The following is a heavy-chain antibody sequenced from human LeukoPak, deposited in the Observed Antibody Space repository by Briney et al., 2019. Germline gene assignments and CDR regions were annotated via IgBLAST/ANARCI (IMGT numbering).Heavy chain of an antibody. D-gene: IGHD3-16*02. CDR3: AREVYDYVWGSYRLLDY. CDR2: INPNSGGT. CDR1: GYTFTGYY. V-gene: IGHV1-2*02. Sequence: GASVKVSCTASGYTFTGYYMHWVRQAPGQGLEWMGWINPNSGGTNYAQKFQGRVTMTRDTSISTAYMELSRLRSDDTAVYYCAREVYDYVWGSYRLLDYWGQGTLVTVSS. J-gene: IGHJ4*02.